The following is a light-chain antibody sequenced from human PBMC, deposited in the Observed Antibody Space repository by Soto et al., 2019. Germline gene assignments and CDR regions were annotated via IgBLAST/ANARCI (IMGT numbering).Light chain of an antibody. J-gene: IGKJ1*01. Sequence: EIVMTQSPATLSVSPGERATLSCRASQSVSSNLAWYQQKPGQAPRLLIYGASTRATGIPARFSGSGSGTEFTLTSSRLQSGDFAVYYCQQYNNGPPMAFGQGTKVEIK. CDR1: QSVSSN. CDR2: GAS. V-gene: IGKV3-15*01. CDR3: QQYNNGPPMA.